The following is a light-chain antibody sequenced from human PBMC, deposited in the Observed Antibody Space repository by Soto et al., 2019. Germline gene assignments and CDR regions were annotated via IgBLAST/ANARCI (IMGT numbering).Light chain of an antibody. CDR2: GAS. CDR1: QSVGSN. V-gene: IGKV3-15*01. CDR3: QQYNNWLRT. J-gene: IGKJ1*01. Sequence: ERVMTQSPATLSVSPGERATLSCRASQSVGSNLAWYQQKPGQAPRLLIFGASSRATGVPARFSGSGSGTEFTLTISSLQSEDFAVYYCQQYNNWLRTFGQGTKVDIK.